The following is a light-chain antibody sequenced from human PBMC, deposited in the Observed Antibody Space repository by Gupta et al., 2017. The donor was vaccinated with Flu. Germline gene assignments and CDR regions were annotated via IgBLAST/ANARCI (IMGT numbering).Light chain of an antibody. V-gene: IGKV3-20*01. Sequence: EIVLTQSPGTLSLSPGERATLSCRTSQLLYSSSLAWYQQKPGQAPRLLIYGAGNRARGNPDRFRGSGSGTEFTLTISRLEPEDFAEYHCQQEDNSPRTFGQGTKVEI. CDR2: GAG. CDR1: QLLYSSS. CDR3: QQEDNSPRT. J-gene: IGKJ1*01.